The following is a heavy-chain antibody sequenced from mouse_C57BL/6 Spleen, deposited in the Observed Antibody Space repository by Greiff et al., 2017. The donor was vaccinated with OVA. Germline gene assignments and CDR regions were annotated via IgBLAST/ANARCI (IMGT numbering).Heavy chain of an antibody. Sequence: VKLMESGPELVKPGASVKLSCKASGYSFTSYYIHWVKQRPGQGLEWIGWIYPGSGNTKYNEKFKGKATLTADTASSTAYMQLSSLTSEDSAVYDCARWGSNYGAYWGQGTLVTVSA. V-gene: IGHV1-66*01. CDR1: GYSFTSYY. J-gene: IGHJ3*01. CDR2: IYPGSGNT. CDR3: ARWGSNYGAY. D-gene: IGHD2-5*01.